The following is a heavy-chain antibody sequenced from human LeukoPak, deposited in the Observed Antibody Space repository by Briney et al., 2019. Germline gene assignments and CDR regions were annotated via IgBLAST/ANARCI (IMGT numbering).Heavy chain of an antibody. CDR1: GYSFTNYW. CDR3: ARSQGYCSGGSCLQGDWFDP. V-gene: IGHV5-51*01. J-gene: IGHJ5*02. Sequence: GESLKISCKGSGYSFTNYWIGWVRQMPGKGLEWMGIIYPGDSDTRYSPSFQGQVTISADKSISTAYLQWGSPKASDTAMYYCARSQGYCSGGSCLQGDWFDPWGQGTLVTVSS. D-gene: IGHD2-15*01. CDR2: IYPGDSDT.